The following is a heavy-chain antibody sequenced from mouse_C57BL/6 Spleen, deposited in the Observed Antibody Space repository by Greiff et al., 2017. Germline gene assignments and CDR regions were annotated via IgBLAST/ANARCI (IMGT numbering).Heavy chain of an antibody. CDR3: ARLPGDPFVY. J-gene: IGHJ2*01. CDR2: IHPNSGST. CDR1: GYTFTSYW. V-gene: IGHV1-64*01. Sequence: VQLQQSGAELVKPGASVKLSCKASGYTFTSYWMHWVKQRPGQGLEWIGMIHPNSGSTNYNEKFKSKATLTVDKSSSTAYMQLSSLPSADSAVYYCARLPGDPFVYWGQGTTLTVSS. D-gene: IGHD6-1*01.